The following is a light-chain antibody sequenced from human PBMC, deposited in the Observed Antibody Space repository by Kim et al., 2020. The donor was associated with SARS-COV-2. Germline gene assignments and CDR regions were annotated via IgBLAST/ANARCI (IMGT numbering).Light chain of an antibody. Sequence: GKTVTISCTRSSGSIDDNYVQWYQQRPGGVPTTVIYEDDQRPSGVSDRFSGSIDNSSNSASLTISGLNTEDEADYYCQSYNRSNVVFGGGTQLTVL. CDR1: SGSIDDNY. CDR3: QSYNRSNVV. J-gene: IGLJ2*01. V-gene: IGLV6-57*03. CDR2: EDD.